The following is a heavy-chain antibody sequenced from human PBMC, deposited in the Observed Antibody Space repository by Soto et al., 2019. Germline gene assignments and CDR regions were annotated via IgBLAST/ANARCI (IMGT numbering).Heavy chain of an antibody. CDR2: MNPNSGNT. J-gene: IGHJ5*02. Sequence: QVQLVQSGAEVKKPGASVKVSCKASGYTFTSYDINWVRQATGQGLEWMGWMNPNSGNTGYAQKFQGRVTMTRNTSTSTAYMELSSLRSDDTAVYYCARELYSPVRFDPWGQGTLVTVSS. CDR1: GYTFTSYD. V-gene: IGHV1-8*01. D-gene: IGHD6-13*01. CDR3: ARELYSPVRFDP.